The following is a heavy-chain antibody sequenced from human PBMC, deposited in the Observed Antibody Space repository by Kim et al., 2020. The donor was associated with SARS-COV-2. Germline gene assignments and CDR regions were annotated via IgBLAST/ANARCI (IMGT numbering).Heavy chain of an antibody. CDR1: GFTFSSYG. J-gene: IGHJ5*02. CDR2: ISYDGSNK. CDR3: VGGGFGYCSSTSCLYNWFDP. Sequence: GGSLRLSCAASGFTFSSYGMHWVRQAPGKGLEWVAVISYDGSNKYYADSVKGRFTISRDNSKNTLYLQMNSLRAEDTAVYYCVGGGFGYCSSTSCLYNWFDPWGQGTLVTVSS. D-gene: IGHD2-2*01. V-gene: IGHV3-30*03.